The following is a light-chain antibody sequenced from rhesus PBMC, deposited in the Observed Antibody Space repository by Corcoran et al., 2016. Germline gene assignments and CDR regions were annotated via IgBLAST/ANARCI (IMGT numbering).Light chain of an antibody. CDR1: QSFSSS. J-gene: IGKJ2*01. CDR2: MAS. V-gene: IGKV1-46*01. CDR3: QQYYSYPLS. Sequence: DIQMTQSPSSLSASVGDTVTITCRASQSFSSSLAWYQQKPGKVPKLLIYMASSLQSGVPSRFSGSKSGTAFTLTISSLQPEDIARYYCQQYYSYPLSFGQWTKVEIK.